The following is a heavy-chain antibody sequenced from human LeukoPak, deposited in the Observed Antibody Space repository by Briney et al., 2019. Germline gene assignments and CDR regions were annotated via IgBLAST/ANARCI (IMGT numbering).Heavy chain of an antibody. CDR3: ARVPSLGYCSGGSCYRFDF. CDR2: MNPNSGNT. Sequence: ASVKVSCKASGYTFTSYDINWVRQAPGQGLEWMGWMNPNSGNTGYAQKFQGRVIMTRDTSISTAYMELTSLRSEDSAVYYCARVPSLGYCSGGSCYRFDFWGQGTLVTVSS. V-gene: IGHV1-8*02. J-gene: IGHJ4*02. D-gene: IGHD2-15*01. CDR1: GYTFTSYD.